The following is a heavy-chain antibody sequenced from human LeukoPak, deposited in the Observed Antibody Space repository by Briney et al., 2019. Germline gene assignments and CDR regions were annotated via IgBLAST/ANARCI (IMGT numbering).Heavy chain of an antibody. D-gene: IGHD3-10*01. J-gene: IGHJ6*02. CDR2: INSAGDT. CDR3: ARPSGWGMDV. Sequence: GGSLRLSCAASGFTFSSYDMHWVRQATGKGLEWVSAINSAGDTYYPGSVKGRFSISRENAKNSLYLQMNSLRAGDTAVYFCARPSGWGMDVRGQGTTVIVSS. V-gene: IGHV3-13*04. CDR1: GFTFSSYD.